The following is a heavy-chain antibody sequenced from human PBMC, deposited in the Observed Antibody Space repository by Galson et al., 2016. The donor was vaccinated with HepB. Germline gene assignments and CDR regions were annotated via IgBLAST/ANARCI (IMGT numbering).Heavy chain of an antibody. Sequence: SLRLSCAVSGFNFNIYRMNWVRQAPGKGLEWVAAIGFNPNNLYYADSVKGRFTIARDNTRSSLFLQMNSLTVEDRAVYFCARDHSLGPGVVYYFDKWGQGTLVTVSS. CDR3: ARDHSLGPGVVYYFDK. CDR2: IGFNPNNL. V-gene: IGHV3-21*01. D-gene: IGHD3-10*01. J-gene: IGHJ4*02. CDR1: GFNFNIYR.